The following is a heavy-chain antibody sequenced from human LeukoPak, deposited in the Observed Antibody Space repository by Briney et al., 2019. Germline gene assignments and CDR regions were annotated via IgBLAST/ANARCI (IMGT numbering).Heavy chain of an antibody. J-gene: IGHJ4*02. CDR3: ARDSEQYYDFWSGYSV. D-gene: IGHD3-3*01. V-gene: IGHV1-18*01. Sequence: GASVKVSCKASGYTFTSYGISWVRQAPGQGLEWMGWISAYNGNTNYAQKLQGRVSMATDTSTSTAYMELRSLRSDDTAVYYCARDSEQYYDFWSGYSVWGQGTLVTVSS. CDR1: GYTFTSYG. CDR2: ISAYNGNT.